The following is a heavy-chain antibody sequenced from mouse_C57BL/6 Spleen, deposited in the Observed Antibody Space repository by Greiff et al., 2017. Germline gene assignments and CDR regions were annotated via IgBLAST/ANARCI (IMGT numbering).Heavy chain of an antibody. CDR3: TRDHLSYAFDD. CDR1: GFTFSSYA. J-gene: IGHJ2*01. CDR2: ISSGGDYI. V-gene: IGHV5-9-1*02. Sequence: VKLMASGEGLVKPGGSLKLSCAASGFTFSSYAMSWVRQTPEKRLEWVAYISSGGDYIYYADTVKGRFTISRDNARNTLYLQMSSLKSEDTAMYYCTRDHLSYAFDDWGQGTTLTVSS. D-gene: IGHD1-1*01.